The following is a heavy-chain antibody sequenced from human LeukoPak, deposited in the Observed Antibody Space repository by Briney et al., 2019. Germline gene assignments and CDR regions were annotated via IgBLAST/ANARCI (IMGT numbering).Heavy chain of an antibody. V-gene: IGHV3-30*02. CDR3: AKDGRTYPRYYYYYMDV. D-gene: IGHD2-2*01. CDR1: GFTFSTYG. Sequence: GGSLRLSCAASGFTFSTYGMHWVRQGPGKGLEWVAYIPYDGSKEYYADSVKGRFTISRDNSKNTLYLQMNSLRAEDTAVYYCAKDGRTYPRYYYYYMDVWGKGTTVTVSS. J-gene: IGHJ6*03. CDR2: IPYDGSKE.